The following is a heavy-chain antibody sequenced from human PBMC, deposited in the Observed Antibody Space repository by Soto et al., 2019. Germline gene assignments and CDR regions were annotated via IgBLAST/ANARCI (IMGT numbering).Heavy chain of an antibody. CDR2: ISPGDSDT. CDR3: AAPWSSDRPFNAMDV. J-gene: IGHJ6*02. Sequence: GESLKISCKASGYNFASYWIGWVRQMPGKGLEWMGIISPGDSDTRYSPTFLGQVTISVDKSITTVYLQWSSLKASDNAIYYCAAPWSSDRPFNAMDVWGQGTTVTVSS. V-gene: IGHV5-51*01. CDR1: GYNFASYW. D-gene: IGHD2-8*02.